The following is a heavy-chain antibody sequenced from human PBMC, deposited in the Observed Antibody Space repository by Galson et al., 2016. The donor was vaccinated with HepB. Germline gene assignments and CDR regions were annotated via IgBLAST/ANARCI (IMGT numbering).Heavy chain of an antibody. D-gene: IGHD2-8*01. V-gene: IGHV1-8*01. CDR3: ARDGPHYVLRKYYVMDV. CDR2: VNPNSGDT. J-gene: IGHJ6*04. CDR1: GYTFTNYN. Sequence: SVKVSCKASGYTFTNYNINWVRQAPGQGLEWMGWVNPNSGDTGYAQKFQGTVTMTRSTSISTAYMELSSLRSEDTAVYFRARDGPHYVLRKYYVMDVWGKGTTVTVSS.